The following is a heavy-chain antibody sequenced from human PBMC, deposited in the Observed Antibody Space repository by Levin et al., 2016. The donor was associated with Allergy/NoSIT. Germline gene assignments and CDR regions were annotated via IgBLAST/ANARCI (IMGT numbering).Heavy chain of an antibody. Sequence: SETLSLTCTVSGGSIKSADFYWSWIRQHPGKGLEWIGSIDYRGTTYYSPSLTGRVTVSMGASKNEFSVRLSSASAADTAVYYCAREGVRGSSPYSYGDVWGKGTKVTVSS. CDR1: GGSIKSADFY. CDR3: AREGVRGSSPYSYGDV. CDR2: IDYRGTT. J-gene: IGHJ6*04. V-gene: IGHV4-31*03. D-gene: IGHD2-15*01.